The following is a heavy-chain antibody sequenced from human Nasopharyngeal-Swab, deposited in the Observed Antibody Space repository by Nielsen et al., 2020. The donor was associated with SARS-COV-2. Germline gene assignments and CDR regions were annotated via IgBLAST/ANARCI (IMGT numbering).Heavy chain of an antibody. CDR2: INPSGGST. J-gene: IGHJ4*02. CDR3: AGAFRDGYNYGY. Sequence: WVRQAPGQGLEWMGIINPSGGSTSYAQKFQGRVTMTRDTSTSTVYMELSSLRSEDTAVYYCAGAFRDGYNYGYWGQGTLVTVSS. V-gene: IGHV1-46*01. D-gene: IGHD5-24*01.